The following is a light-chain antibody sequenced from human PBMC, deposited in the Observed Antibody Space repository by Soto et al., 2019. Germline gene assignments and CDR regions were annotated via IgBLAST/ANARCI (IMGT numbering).Light chain of an antibody. CDR2: GSS. CDR3: QQYGSSPPYT. V-gene: IGKV3-20*01. CDR1: QSVSNNY. Sequence: EVVLTQSPGTLPLSPGERATLSCRASQSVSNNYFAWYQQKPGQAPRPLIFGSSDRATGIPDRFSGSGSGTDFTLTISRLEPEDFAVYYCQQYGSSPPYTFGQGTKLEIE. J-gene: IGKJ2*01.